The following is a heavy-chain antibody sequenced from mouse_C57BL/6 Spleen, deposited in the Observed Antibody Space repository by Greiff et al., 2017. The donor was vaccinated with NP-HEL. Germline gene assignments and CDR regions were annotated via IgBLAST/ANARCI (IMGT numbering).Heavy chain of an antibody. Sequence: QVQLQQPGAELVKPGASVKLSCKASGYTFTSYWMQWVKQRPGQGLEWIGEIDPSDSYTNYNQKFKGKATLTVDTSSSTAYMQLSSLTSEDSAVYYCARAYYDYDRNYFDYWGQGTTLTVSS. D-gene: IGHD2-4*01. CDR2: IDPSDSYT. J-gene: IGHJ2*01. CDR1: GYTFTSYW. CDR3: ARAYYDYDRNYFDY. V-gene: IGHV1-50*01.